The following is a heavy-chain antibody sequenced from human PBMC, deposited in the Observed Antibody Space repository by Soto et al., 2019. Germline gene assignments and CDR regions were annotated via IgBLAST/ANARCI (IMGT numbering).Heavy chain of an antibody. CDR2: INAYNGKI. J-gene: IGHJ4*02. CDR3: ARGRLAAAPRGINC. V-gene: IGHV1-18*04. Sequence: ASVKVSCKASGYTLSTYPISWVRQAPGEGLQWMAWINAYNGKIKYAEKFQGRLTVTTYTSTNTAYMELSSLRSEDTAVYYCARGRLAAAPRGINCWGQGTLVTVSS. CDR1: GYTLSTYP. D-gene: IGHD6-13*01.